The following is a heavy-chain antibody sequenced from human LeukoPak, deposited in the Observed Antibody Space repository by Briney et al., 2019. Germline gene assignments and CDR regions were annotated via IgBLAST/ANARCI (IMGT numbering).Heavy chain of an antibody. CDR2: IYYSGST. V-gene: IGHV4-31*03. Sequence: PSQTLSLTCTVSGGSISSGGYYWSWLRQHPGKGLEWIGYIYYSGSTYYNPSLKSRFTISVDTSKNQFSLKLSSVTAADTAVYYCAREVVVTPILHYFDYWGQGTLVTVSS. D-gene: IGHD2-21*02. J-gene: IGHJ4*02. CDR1: GGSISSGGYY. CDR3: AREVVVTPILHYFDY.